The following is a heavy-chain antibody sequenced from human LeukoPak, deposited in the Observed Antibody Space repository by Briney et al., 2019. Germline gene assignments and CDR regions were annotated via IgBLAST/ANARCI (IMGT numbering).Heavy chain of an antibody. CDR1: GYTFTNYG. CDR2: ISTYNGNT. V-gene: IGHV1-18*01. Sequence: GASVKVSCKASGYTFTNYGITWVRQAPGQGLEWMGWISTYNGNTKYAQKFQGRVTMTTDTSTSTAYMELRSLRSDDTAVFYCARGLPPRRNYDSSRYYSYYFDFWGQGTLVTVSS. D-gene: IGHD3-22*01. CDR3: ARGLPPRRNYDSSRYYSYYFDF. J-gene: IGHJ4*02.